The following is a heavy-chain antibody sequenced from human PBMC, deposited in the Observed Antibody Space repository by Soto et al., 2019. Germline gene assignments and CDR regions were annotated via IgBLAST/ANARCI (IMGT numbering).Heavy chain of an antibody. CDR3: ARDPPSTLGSFDI. CDR2: VYYDGHNK. J-gene: IGHJ3*02. V-gene: IGHV3-33*01. CDR1: GFTFSMYG. D-gene: IGHD2-2*01. Sequence: QVQLVESGGGVVQPGRSQRLSCAASGFTFSMYGMHWVRQAPGKGLEWMATVYYDGHNKYYADSVRGRFTISRDNSKNMVYLQMNSLRAEDTAVYYCARDPPSTLGSFDIWGRGTMGTVSS.